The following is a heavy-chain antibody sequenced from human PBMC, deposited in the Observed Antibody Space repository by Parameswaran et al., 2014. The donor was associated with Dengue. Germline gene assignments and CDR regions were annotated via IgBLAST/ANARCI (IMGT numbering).Heavy chain of an antibody. D-gene: IGHD2-2*02. CDR2: INAGNGNT. V-gene: IGHV1-3*01. J-gene: IGHJ6*03. Sequence: WVRQAPGQRLEWMGWINAGNGNTKYSQKFQGRVTITRDTSASTAYMELSSLRSEDTAVYYCAIGVVPAATPLYYYYMDVWGKGPRSPSP. CDR3: AIGVVPAATPLYYYYMDV.